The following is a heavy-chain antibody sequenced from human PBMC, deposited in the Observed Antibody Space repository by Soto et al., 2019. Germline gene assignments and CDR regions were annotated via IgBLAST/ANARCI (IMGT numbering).Heavy chain of an antibody. D-gene: IGHD3-3*01. CDR1: GGSISSYY. CDR3: ARGNYDFWSGFDP. V-gene: IGHV4-59*08. Sequence: SETLSLTCTVSGGSISSYYWSWIRQPPGKGLEWIGYIYYSGSTNYNPSLKSRVTISVDTSKNQFSLKLSSVTAADTAVYYCARGNYDFWSGFDPWGQGTLVTVSS. CDR2: IYYSGST. J-gene: IGHJ5*02.